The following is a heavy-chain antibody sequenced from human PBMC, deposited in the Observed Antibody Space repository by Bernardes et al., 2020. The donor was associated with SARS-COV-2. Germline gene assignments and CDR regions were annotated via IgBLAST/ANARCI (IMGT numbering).Heavy chain of an antibody. V-gene: IGHV1-69*13. D-gene: IGHD6-13*01. J-gene: IGHJ5*02. Sequence: SVKVSCKASGGTFSSYAISGVRQAPGQGLEWMGRIIPIFGTANYAQKFQGRVTITADESTSTAYMELSSLRSEDTAVYYCARDPPSIAAAAWNWFDPWGQGTLVTVSS. CDR2: IIPIFGTA. CDR1: GGTFSSYA. CDR3: ARDPPSIAAAAWNWFDP.